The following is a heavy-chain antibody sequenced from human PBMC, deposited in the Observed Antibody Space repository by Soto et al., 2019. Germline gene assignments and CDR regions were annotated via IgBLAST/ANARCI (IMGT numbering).Heavy chain of an antibody. V-gene: IGHV4-30-4*01. CDR2: IYYSGST. Sequence: SETLSLTCTFSGGSISSGDYYWSWIRQPPGKGLEWIGYIYYSGSTYYNPSLKSRVTISVDTSKNQFSLKLSSVTAADTAVYYCARGGSGSYYTPPYYYYYGMDVWGQGTTVTVSS. CDR3: ARGGSGSYYTPPYYYYYGMDV. J-gene: IGHJ6*02. D-gene: IGHD1-26*01. CDR1: GGSISSGDYY.